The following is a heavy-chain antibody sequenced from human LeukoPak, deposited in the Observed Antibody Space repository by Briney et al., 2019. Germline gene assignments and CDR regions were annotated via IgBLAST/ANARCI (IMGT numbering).Heavy chain of an antibody. V-gene: IGHV3-48*01. CDR2: ISSNGSTI. CDR3: ARGPKTSFDY. J-gene: IGHJ4*02. CDR1: GLIFTDYS. Sequence: GGSLRLSCAASGLIFTDYSMNWVRQAPGKGLEWISYISSNGSTIYYAASVKGRFTISRDSAKNSLYLHMNGLRAEDTAICYCARGPKTSFDYWGQGTLVTVSS.